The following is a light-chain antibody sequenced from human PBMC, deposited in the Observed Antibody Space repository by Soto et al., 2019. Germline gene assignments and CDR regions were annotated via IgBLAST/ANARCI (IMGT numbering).Light chain of an antibody. CDR3: SLYTSTSTFV. CDR2: GVS. V-gene: IGLV2-11*01. CDR1: SSDVGGYDF. Sequence: QSALTQPRSVSGSPGQSVTLSCTGTSSDVGGYDFVSWYQQYPGKAPKLIIYGVSNRPSGVPDRFSGSRSANTASLTISGLQTEDEADYYCSLYTSTSTFVFGPGTKLTVL. J-gene: IGLJ1*01.